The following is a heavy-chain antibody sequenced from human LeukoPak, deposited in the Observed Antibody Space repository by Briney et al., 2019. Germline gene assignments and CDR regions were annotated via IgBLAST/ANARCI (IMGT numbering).Heavy chain of an antibody. CDR1: GFTFSTYG. J-gene: IGHJ4*02. V-gene: IGHV3-30*02. Sequence: GGSLRLSCVASGFTFSTYGMHWVRQAPGKGLDWVAFIRFDGSIKYYADSVKGRFTISRDNSKNTLYLQMDSLRAEDTALYYCARDEHHLVQGYYFDYWGQGTLVTVSS. D-gene: IGHD6-13*01. CDR2: IRFDGSIK. CDR3: ARDEHHLVQGYYFDY.